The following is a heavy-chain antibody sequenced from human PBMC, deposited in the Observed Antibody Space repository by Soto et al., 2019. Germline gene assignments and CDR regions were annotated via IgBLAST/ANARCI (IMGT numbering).Heavy chain of an antibody. V-gene: IGHV1-46*01. J-gene: IGHJ4*02. CDR3: ASRSSGYYPSDY. CDR2: INPSGGST. CDR1: GYTFTSYC. D-gene: IGHD3-22*01. Sequence: ASVKVSCKASGYTFTSYCMHWVRQAPGQGLEWMGIINPSGGSTSYAQKFQGRVTMTRDTSTSTVYMELSSLRSEDTAVYYCASRSSGYYPSDYWGQGTLVTVSS.